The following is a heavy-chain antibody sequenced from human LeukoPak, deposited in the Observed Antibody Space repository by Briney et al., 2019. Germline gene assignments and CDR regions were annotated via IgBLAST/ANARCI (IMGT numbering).Heavy chain of an antibody. V-gene: IGHV3-9*01. D-gene: IGHD6-6*01. CDR3: AKGAGVAARPLDY. J-gene: IGHJ4*02. CDR2: ISWNSDYI. Sequence: GRSLRLSCAASGFTFDDYAMHWVQQAPEKGLEWVSAISWNSDYIGYADSVKGRFTISRDNARNSLYLQMNSLRPEDTALYYCAKGAGVAARPLDYWGQGTLVTVSS. CDR1: GFTFDDYA.